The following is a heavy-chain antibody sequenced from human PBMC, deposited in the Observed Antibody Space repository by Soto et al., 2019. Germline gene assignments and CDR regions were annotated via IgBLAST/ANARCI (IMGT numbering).Heavy chain of an antibody. CDR3: VRDWYCSGGRGSDCFDP. D-gene: IGHD2-15*01. CDR2: ISAYSDSPNYAP. Sequence: QVQLVQSGAEVKKPGASVKVSCKASGYTFTRYGISWVRQAPGQGLEWMGWISAYSDSPNYAPNYAQKFRDTVTLTTDTSTSTAYLELRSLKPADTAVDYCVRDWYCSGGRGSDCFDPWGQGTLVTVSP. J-gene: IGHJ5*02. CDR1: GYTFTRYG. V-gene: IGHV1-18*01.